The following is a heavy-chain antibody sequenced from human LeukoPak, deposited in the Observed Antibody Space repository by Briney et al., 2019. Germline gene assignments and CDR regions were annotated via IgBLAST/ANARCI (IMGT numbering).Heavy chain of an antibody. V-gene: IGHV4-30-2*01. Sequence: PSQTLSLTCTVSGGSIGSGGYYWSWIRQPPGKGLEWIGYIYHSGSTYYNPSLKSRVTISVDRSKNQFSLKLSSVTAADTAVYYCAREPITTGVVPAAPVHYWGQGTLVTVSS. CDR3: AREPITTGVVPAAPVHY. J-gene: IGHJ4*02. CDR2: IYHSGST. D-gene: IGHD2-2*01. CDR1: GGSIGSGGYY.